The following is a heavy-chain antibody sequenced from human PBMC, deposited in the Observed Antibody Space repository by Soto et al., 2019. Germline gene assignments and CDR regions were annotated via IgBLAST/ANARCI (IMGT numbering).Heavy chain of an antibody. J-gene: IGHJ4*02. CDR3: VRASNDWIGVDY. CDR1: GFTFSSYW. Sequence: EVQLVESGGGLVQPGGSLRLSCVVSGFTFSSYWMHWVRQAPGKGLVWVSRIDTDGSSTTYADSVEGRVTISRDNAKNTLYLQMNSLRDEDTAVYFCVRASNDWIGVDYWGQGTLATVSS. V-gene: IGHV3-74*01. D-gene: IGHD6-19*01. CDR2: IDTDGSST.